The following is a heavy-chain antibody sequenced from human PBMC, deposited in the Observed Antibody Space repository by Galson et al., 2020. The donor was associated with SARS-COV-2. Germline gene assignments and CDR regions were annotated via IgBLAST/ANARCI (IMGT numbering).Heavy chain of an antibody. J-gene: IGHJ6*02. CDR2: LDWNGDD. Sequence: SGPTLVKPTQTLTLTCTFSGFSLNTSGMCVSWVRQPPGKALEWLALLDWNGDDYYSTSLQTRLTISKDTSKNQVVLTMTDMDPVDTATYYCARGSRCTSAWSRGYYYGLDVWGQGTTVTGCS. D-gene: IGHD2-8*02. V-gene: IGHV2-70*20. CDR1: GFSLNTSGMC. CDR3: ARGSRCTSAWSRGYYYGLDV.